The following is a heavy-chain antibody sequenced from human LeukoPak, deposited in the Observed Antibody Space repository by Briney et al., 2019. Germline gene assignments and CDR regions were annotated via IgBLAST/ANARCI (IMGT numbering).Heavy chain of an antibody. CDR1: GGTFSSYA. D-gene: IGHD3-10*01. CDR3: ASKRFGEFTGYYYMDV. Sequence: GASVKVSCKASGGTFSSYAISWVRQAPGQGLEWMGGIIPIFGTANYAQKFQGRVTITTDESTSTAYMELSSLRSEDTAVYYGASKRFGEFTGYYYMDVWGKGTTVTVSS. J-gene: IGHJ6*03. CDR2: IIPIFGTA. V-gene: IGHV1-69*05.